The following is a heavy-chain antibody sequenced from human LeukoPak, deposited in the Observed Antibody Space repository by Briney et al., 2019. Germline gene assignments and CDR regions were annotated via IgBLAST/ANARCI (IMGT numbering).Heavy chain of an antibody. Sequence: GGSLRLSCAASGFTFSGSAMHWVRQASGKGLEWVGRIRSKANSYATAYAASVKGRFTISRDDSKNTAYLQMNSLRAEDTAVYYCARAGPSSSWHQFDYWGQGTLVTVSS. CDR2: IRSKANSYAT. CDR1: GFTFSGSA. D-gene: IGHD6-13*01. CDR3: ARAGPSSSWHQFDY. J-gene: IGHJ4*02. V-gene: IGHV3-73*01.